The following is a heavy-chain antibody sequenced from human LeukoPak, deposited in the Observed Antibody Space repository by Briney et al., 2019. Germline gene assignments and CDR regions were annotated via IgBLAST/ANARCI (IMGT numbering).Heavy chain of an antibody. CDR2: ISSSSSYI. Sequence: GGSLRLSCAASGFTFSSYSMNWVRQAPGKGLEWVSSISSSSSYIYYADSVKGRFTISRDNAKNSLYLQMNRLRAEDTAVYYCARDYPITIFGVAQPYYMDVWGKGTTVTVSS. CDR3: ARDYPITIFGVAQPYYMDV. CDR1: GFTFSSYS. J-gene: IGHJ6*03. V-gene: IGHV3-21*01. D-gene: IGHD3-3*01.